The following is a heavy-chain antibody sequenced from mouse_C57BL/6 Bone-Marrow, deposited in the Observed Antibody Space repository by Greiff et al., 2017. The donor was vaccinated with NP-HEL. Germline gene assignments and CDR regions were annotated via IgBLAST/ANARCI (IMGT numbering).Heavy chain of an antibody. D-gene: IGHD1-1*01. CDR3: TRTPIYYYGSSPFYYAMDY. CDR1: GFTFSDAW. Sequence: EVKLVESGGGLVQPGGSMKLSCAASGFTFSDAWMDWVRQSPEKGLEWVAEIRNKANNHATYYAESVKGRFTISRDDSKSSVYLQMNSLRAEDTGIYYCTRTPIYYYGSSPFYYAMDYWGQGTSVTVSS. V-gene: IGHV6-6*01. CDR2: IRNKANNHAT. J-gene: IGHJ4*01.